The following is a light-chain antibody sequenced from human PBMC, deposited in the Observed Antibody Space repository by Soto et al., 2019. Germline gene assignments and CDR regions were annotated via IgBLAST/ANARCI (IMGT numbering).Light chain of an antibody. CDR2: AAS. CDR1: QDISSW. Sequence: DIQMTQSPSSVSSSVGYRVTITCRASQDISSWLVWYQQKPGKAPKLLIYAASSLQSGVPSRFSGSGSGTDFSLTISSLQPEDFAVYFCQQYNNWPITFGQGTRLEL. CDR3: QQYNNWPIT. V-gene: IGKV1-12*01. J-gene: IGKJ5*01.